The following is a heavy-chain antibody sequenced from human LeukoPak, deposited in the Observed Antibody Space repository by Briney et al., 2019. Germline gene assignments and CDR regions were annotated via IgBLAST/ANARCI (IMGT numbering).Heavy chain of an antibody. CDR3: ASITIFDP. CDR1: GGSISSGDYY. CDR2: INHSGST. D-gene: IGHD3-3*01. Sequence: SETLSLTCTVSGGSISSGDYYWSWIRQPPGKGLEWIGEINHSGSTNYNPSLKSRVTIPVDTSKNQFSLKLSSVTAADTAVYYCASITIFDPWGQGTLVTVSS. V-gene: IGHV4-30-4*01. J-gene: IGHJ5*02.